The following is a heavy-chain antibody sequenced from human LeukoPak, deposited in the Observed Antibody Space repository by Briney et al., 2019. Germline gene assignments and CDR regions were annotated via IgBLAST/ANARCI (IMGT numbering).Heavy chain of an antibody. J-gene: IGHJ4*02. CDR1: GYTFTTYY. V-gene: IGHV1-46*01. D-gene: IGHD3-16*01. Sequence: DSVKVSCKASGYTFTTYYMNWVRQAPGQGLEWMGITNPSGGRTRYAQKFQGRVTMTRDTSTSTVYMELSSLKSEDTAVYYCARSWDLGACYYFDYWGQGTLVTVST. CDR2: TNPSGGRT. CDR3: ARSWDLGACYYFDY.